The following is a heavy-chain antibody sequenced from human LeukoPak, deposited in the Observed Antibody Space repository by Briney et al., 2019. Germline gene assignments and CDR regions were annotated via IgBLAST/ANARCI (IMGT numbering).Heavy chain of an antibody. CDR3: ARDLYYYGSGSYFLDP. V-gene: IGHV1-18*01. D-gene: IGHD3-10*01. J-gene: IGHJ5*02. CDR1: GYTFTSYG. CDR2: ISAYNGNT. Sequence: GASVKVSCKASGYTFTSYGISWLRQAPGQGLEWMGWISAYNGNTNYAQKLQGRVTMTTDTSTSTAYMELRSLRSDDTAVYYCARDLYYYGSGSYFLDPWGQGTLVTVSS.